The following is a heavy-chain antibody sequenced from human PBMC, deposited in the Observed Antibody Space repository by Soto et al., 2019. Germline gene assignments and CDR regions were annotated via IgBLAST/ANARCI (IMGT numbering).Heavy chain of an antibody. V-gene: IGHV1-69*06. CDR3: AINCGGDCYSTGDYYYGMDA. CDR2: IIPIFGTA. CDR1: GGTFSSYA. D-gene: IGHD2-21*02. Sequence: ASVKVSCKASGGTFSSYAISWVRQAPGQGLEWMGGIIPIFGTANYAQKFQGRVTITADKSTSTAYMELSSLRSEDTAVYYCAINCGGDCYSTGDYYYGMDAWGQGTTVTVSS. J-gene: IGHJ6*02.